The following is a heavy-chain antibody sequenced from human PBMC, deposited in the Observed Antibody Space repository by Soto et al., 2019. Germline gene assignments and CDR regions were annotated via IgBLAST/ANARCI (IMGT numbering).Heavy chain of an antibody. D-gene: IGHD6-13*01. Sequence: SETLSLTCAVSGGSISSSNWWSWVRQPPGKWLEWIGEIYQSGSTNYNPSLKSRVTIAVDKSKNQFSLKLSPVTAADTAVYYCARYLYGAAAGLSPAFDYWGQGTLVTVSS. V-gene: IGHV4-4*02. CDR2: IYQSGST. J-gene: IGHJ4*02. CDR3: ARYLYGAAAGLSPAFDY. CDR1: GGSISSSNW.